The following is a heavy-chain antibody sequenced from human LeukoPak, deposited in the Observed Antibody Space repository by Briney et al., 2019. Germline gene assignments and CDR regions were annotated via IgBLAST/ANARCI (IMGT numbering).Heavy chain of an antibody. Sequence: PSQTLSLTCTVSGGSISSGSYYWRWIRQPAGKGLEWIGRIYTSGSTNYNPSLKSRVTISVDTSKNQFSLKLSSVTAADTAVYYCARSMNGGYWFDYWGQGTLVTVSS. CDR1: GGSISSGSYY. J-gene: IGHJ4*02. CDR2: IYTSGST. V-gene: IGHV4-61*02. CDR3: ARSMNGGYWFDY. D-gene: IGHD3-22*01.